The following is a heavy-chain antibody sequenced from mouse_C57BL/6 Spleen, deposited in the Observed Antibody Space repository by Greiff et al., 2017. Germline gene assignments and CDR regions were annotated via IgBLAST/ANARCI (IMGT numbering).Heavy chain of an antibody. J-gene: IGHJ4*01. CDR2: IYPGNSAT. CDR3: TRGDGYSPYAMDY. V-gene: IGHV1-5*01. CDR1: GYTFTSYW. Sequence: EVHLVESGTVLARPGASVKMSCKTSGYTFTSYWMHWVKQRPGQGLEWIGAIYPGNSATSYNQKFKGKAKLTAVTSASTAYMELSSLTNEDSAVYDCTRGDGYSPYAMDYWGQGPSVTVSS. D-gene: IGHD2-3*01.